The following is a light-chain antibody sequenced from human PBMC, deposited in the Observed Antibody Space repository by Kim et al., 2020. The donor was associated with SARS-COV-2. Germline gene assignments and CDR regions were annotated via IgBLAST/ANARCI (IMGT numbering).Light chain of an antibody. CDR3: NSRDSSGNHLWV. Sequence: SSELTQEPAVSVALGQTVRITCQGDSLRSYYASWYQQKPGQAPVLVIYGKNNRPSGIPDRFSGSSSGNTASLTITGAQAEDEADYYCNSRDSSGNHLWVFGGGTKLTVL. J-gene: IGLJ3*02. CDR1: SLRSYY. CDR2: GKN. V-gene: IGLV3-19*01.